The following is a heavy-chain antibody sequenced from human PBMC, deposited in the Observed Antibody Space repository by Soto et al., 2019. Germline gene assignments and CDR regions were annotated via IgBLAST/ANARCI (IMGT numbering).Heavy chain of an antibody. CDR1: GFTFSSYA. Sequence: EVQLLESGGGLVQPGGSLRLSCAASGFTFSSYAMSWVRQAPGKGLEWVSAISGSGGSTYYADSVQGRFTISRDNSKNTLYLQRNSLRAEDTAVYYCAKGGVVVPGAVDYWGQGTLVTVSS. D-gene: IGHD2-2*01. CDR3: AKGGVVVPGAVDY. J-gene: IGHJ4*02. CDR2: ISGSGGST. V-gene: IGHV3-23*01.